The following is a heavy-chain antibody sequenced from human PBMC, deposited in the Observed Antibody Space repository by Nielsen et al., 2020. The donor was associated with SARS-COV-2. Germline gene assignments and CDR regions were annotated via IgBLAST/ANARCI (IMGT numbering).Heavy chain of an antibody. CDR1: GGSISSYY. CDR2: IYATGNT. D-gene: IGHD2-2*01. V-gene: IGHV4-4*07. J-gene: IGHJ3*02. CDR3: ARAPDIVLVPTAIPI. Sequence: SETLSLTCTVSGGSISSYYWSWIRQPAGKGLEWIGRIYATGNTNYNPSLKSRVTISVDRSKNQFSLKLRFVTAADTAVYYCARAPDIVLVPTAIPIWGQGTMVPVSS.